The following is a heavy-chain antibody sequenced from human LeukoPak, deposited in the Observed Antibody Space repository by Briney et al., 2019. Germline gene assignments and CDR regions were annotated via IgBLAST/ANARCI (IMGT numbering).Heavy chain of an antibody. CDR1: GYTFTSYG. D-gene: IGHD2-15*01. CDR3: AIGGWSSFDY. CDR2: ISSYNGNT. V-gene: IGHV1-18*01. Sequence: GASVKVSCKASGYTFTSYGISLVRQAPGQGLEWMGWISSYNGNTNYPQKLQGRVTLTTDTSTTTAYMELRSLRSDDTAVYYCAIGGWSSFDYWGQGTLVTVSS. J-gene: IGHJ4*02.